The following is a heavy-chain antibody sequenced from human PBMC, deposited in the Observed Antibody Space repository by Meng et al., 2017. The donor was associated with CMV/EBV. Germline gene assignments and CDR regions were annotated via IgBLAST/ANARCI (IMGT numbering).Heavy chain of an antibody. CDR2: ISSSGSTI. CDR3: ARVGVGYDSAFDP. J-gene: IGHJ5*02. D-gene: IGHD3-16*01. Sequence: GESLKISCAASGFTFSDYYMSWIRQAPGKGLEWVSYISSSGSTIYYADSVKGRFTISRDNAKNSLYLQMNSLRAEDTAVYYCARVGVGYDSAFDPWGQGTLVTVSS. V-gene: IGHV3-11*01. CDR1: GFTFSDYY.